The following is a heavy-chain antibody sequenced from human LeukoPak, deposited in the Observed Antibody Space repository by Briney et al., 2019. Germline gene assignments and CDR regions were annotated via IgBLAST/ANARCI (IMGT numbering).Heavy chain of an antibody. CDR3: ARVTRPGTGILDY. CDR1: GDSISSNY. Sequence: PSETLSLTCTVSGDSISSNYWSWIRQPAGKGLEWIGRIDTSENTIYNPSLKSRVTMSVDTSKNQFSLNLNSVTAADTAMYYCARVTRPGTGILDYWGQGTLVTVSS. V-gene: IGHV4-4*07. CDR2: IDTSENT. D-gene: IGHD2-21*02. J-gene: IGHJ4*02.